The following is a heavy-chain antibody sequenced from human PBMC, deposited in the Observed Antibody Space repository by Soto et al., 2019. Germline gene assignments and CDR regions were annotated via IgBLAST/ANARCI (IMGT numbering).Heavy chain of an antibody. CDR1: GYPVTAYY. D-gene: IGHD3-3*01. Sequence: QLHLVQSGAVVKKPGASVTVSCSASGYPVTAYYMHWVRQAPGRGLEWMGGINPATGAAKYTQTFQGRGTRNRDTSTSTVFMELSGLTSEDTAVFYCARGGGVGVAGSAAFDMWGQGTLVTVSS. J-gene: IGHJ3*02. CDR2: INPATGAA. CDR3: ARGGGVGVAGSAAFDM. V-gene: IGHV1-2*02.